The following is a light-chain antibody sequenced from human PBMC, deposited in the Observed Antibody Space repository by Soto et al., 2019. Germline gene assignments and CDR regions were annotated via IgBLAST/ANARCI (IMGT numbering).Light chain of an antibody. CDR2: GEX. J-gene: IGKJ4*02. Sequence: EIVLTQCPGTLSLSPGERATLACRASQSLSSSYLAWYRQNPGQAPRILXXGEXTRATGIPARFIGSGSGKEFTLTISSLQSEDFAVSYCQQYNNWPALTFGGGTKVDIK. CDR3: QQYNNWPALT. V-gene: IGKV3-15*01. CDR1: QSLSSSY.